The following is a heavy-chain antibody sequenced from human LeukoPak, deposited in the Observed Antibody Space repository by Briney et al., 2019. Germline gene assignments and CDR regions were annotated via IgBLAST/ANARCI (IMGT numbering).Heavy chain of an antibody. V-gene: IGHV4-59*01. D-gene: IGHD2-2*01. CDR1: GGSISSYY. Sequence: SETLSLTCTVSGGSISSYYWSWIRQPPGKGLDWIGYIYYSGSTNYNPSLKSRVTISVDTSKNQFSLKLSSVTAADTAVYYCARDCSSTSCPRGGYYGMDVWGKGTTVTVSS. J-gene: IGHJ6*04. CDR2: IYYSGST. CDR3: ARDCSSTSCPRGGYYGMDV.